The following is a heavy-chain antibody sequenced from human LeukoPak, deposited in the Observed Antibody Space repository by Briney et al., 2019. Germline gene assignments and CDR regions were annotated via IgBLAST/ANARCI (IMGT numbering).Heavy chain of an antibody. V-gene: IGHV3-23*01. CDR3: AKGPQWATGVAFDI. Sequence: GGSLRLSCAASGFTFNNYAMNWVRQAPGKGLEWVSFASGSGDRIYYAGSVKGRFTISRDNSKDTLHLQMNSLRAEDTALYYCAKGPQWATGVAFDIWGQGTMVTVSS. D-gene: IGHD6-19*01. CDR2: ASGSGDRI. J-gene: IGHJ3*02. CDR1: GFTFNNYA.